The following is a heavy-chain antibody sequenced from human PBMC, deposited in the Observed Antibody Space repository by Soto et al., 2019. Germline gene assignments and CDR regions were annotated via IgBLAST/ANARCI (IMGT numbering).Heavy chain of an antibody. CDR3: AADTYFYDSSGFTRVPLAI. Sequence: GASVKVSCKASGYTFTSYAMHWVRQAPGQRLEWMGWINAGNGNTKYSQKFQGRVTITRDTSASTAYMELSSLRSEDTAVYYCAADTYFYDSSGFTRVPLAIWGQGTMVPVSS. D-gene: IGHD3-22*01. J-gene: IGHJ3*02. CDR1: GYTFTSYA. V-gene: IGHV1-3*01. CDR2: INAGNGNT.